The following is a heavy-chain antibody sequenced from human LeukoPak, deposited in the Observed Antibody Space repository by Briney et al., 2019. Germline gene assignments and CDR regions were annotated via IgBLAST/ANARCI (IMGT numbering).Heavy chain of an antibody. CDR2: IKQDGSEK. V-gene: IGHV3-7*01. CDR3: ARDPGVAAAEDAFDI. D-gene: IGHD6-13*01. CDR1: GFTFSSYW. J-gene: IGHJ3*02. Sequence: GGSLRLSCAASGFTFSSYWMSWVRQAPGKGLEWVANIKQDGSEKYYVDSVKGRFTISRDNAKNSLYLQMNSLRAEDTAVYYCARDPGVAAAEDAFDIWGQGTMVTVSS.